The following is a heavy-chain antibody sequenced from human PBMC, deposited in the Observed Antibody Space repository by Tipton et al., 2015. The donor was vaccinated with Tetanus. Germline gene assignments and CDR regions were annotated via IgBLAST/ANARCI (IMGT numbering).Heavy chain of an antibody. Sequence: SLRLSCAASGFIFSSYGIHWVRQAPGKGLEWVAASWYDGTDKYYADSVKGRFTISRDNSKNTLYLQMNSLRAEDTAVYYCAREADCSGGSCFSGDFDTWGQGTQVTVSS. CDR1: GFIFSSYG. D-gene: IGHD2-15*01. V-gene: IGHV3-33*01. J-gene: IGHJ4*02. CDR3: AREADCSGGSCFSGDFDT. CDR2: SWYDGTDK.